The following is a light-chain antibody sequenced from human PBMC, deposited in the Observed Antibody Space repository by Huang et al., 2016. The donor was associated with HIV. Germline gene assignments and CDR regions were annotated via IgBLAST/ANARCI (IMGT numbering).Light chain of an antibody. CDR2: DTS. J-gene: IGKJ4*01. Sequence: EVVLTQSPSILSLSLGGTGTISCKASQSVGSYVAWYQQRPGRSPRLLLYDTSNRAAGIPSRFSGSGSGTDFTLTISGLESEDLGVFYCQQRSTWPLTFGGGTKLA. CDR1: QSVGSY. V-gene: IGKV3-11*01. CDR3: QQRSTWPLT.